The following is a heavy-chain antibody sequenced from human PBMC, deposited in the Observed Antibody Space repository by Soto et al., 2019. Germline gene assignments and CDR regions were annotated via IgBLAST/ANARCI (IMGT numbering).Heavy chain of an antibody. CDR2: IWHDGNEK. CDR1: GFTFSDYG. Sequence: QVQLVESGGGVVQPGRSLRLSCAASGFTFSDYGMHWVRQTPGKGLEWVAVIWHDGNEKYYADSAKGRFTVSRDNSKKQLYLQMNSLRAEDTARYYCAREFGQYGNYRFDPWGQGTLVAVSS. D-gene: IGHD3-16*01. CDR3: AREFGQYGNYRFDP. J-gene: IGHJ5*02. V-gene: IGHV3-33*01.